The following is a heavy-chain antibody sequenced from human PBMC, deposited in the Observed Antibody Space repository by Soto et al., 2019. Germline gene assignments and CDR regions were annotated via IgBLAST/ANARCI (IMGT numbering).Heavy chain of an antibody. CDR2: ISYDGSLQ. D-gene: IGHD5-18*01. Sequence: QAQLVESGGGVVQPGRSLRLSCEASGFAFSSYGMHWVRQAPGTGLEWVAVISYDGSLQHYADSVKGRFTISSDNSKNMLLLQMSSLRAEDTGVYYCVSDRGYGHASVPYSWGQGTLVSVSS. CDR3: VSDRGYGHASVPYS. V-gene: IGHV3-30*03. J-gene: IGHJ4*02. CDR1: GFAFSSYG.